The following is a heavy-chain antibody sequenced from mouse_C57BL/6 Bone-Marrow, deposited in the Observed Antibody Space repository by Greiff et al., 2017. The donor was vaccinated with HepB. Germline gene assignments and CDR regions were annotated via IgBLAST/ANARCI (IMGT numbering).Heavy chain of an antibody. CDR3: ASYYYGSSYAWFAY. Sequence: VQLQQSGPGLVQPSQSLSITCTVSGFSLTSYGVHWVRQSPGKGLEWLGVIWSGGSTDYNAAFISRLSISKDKSKSQVFFKMSSLQADDTAIYYCASYYYGSSYAWFAYWGQGTLVTVSA. J-gene: IGHJ3*01. V-gene: IGHV2-2*01. CDR2: IWSGGST. D-gene: IGHD1-1*01. CDR1: GFSLTSYG.